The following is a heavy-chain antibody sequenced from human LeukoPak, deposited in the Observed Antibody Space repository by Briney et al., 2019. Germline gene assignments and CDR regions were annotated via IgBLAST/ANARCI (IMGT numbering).Heavy chain of an antibody. Sequence: ASVKVSCKASGYTYTGCYMHWVRQAPGQGLEWMGWKTPNSGDTNYVQKFQGRVTITRDTSMSTAYMELSRLRSDDTAVYYCARDPRYDFWSGYFPTGGQGTLVTVSS. CDR2: KTPNSGDT. V-gene: IGHV1-2*02. D-gene: IGHD3-3*01. CDR1: GYTYTGCY. CDR3: ARDPRYDFWSGYFPT. J-gene: IGHJ4*02.